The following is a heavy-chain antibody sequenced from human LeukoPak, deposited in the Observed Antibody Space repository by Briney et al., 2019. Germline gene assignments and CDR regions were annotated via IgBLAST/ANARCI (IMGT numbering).Heavy chain of an antibody. CDR1: GYSFTSYW. CDR2: IYPGDSDT. J-gene: IGHJ4*02. CDR3: ARLNYYDSSGYYSPHLDY. D-gene: IGHD3-22*01. Sequence: GESLKISCKCSGYSFTSYWIGWVRQMPGKGLEWMGIIYPGDSDTRYSPSFQGQVTISADKSISTAYLQWSSLKASDTAMYYCARLNYYDSSGYYSPHLDYWGQGTLVTVSS. V-gene: IGHV5-51*01.